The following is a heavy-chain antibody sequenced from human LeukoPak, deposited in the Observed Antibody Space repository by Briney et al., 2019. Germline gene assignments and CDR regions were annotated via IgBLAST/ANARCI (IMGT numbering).Heavy chain of an antibody. D-gene: IGHD3-10*02. J-gene: IGHJ6*04. CDR3: AELGITMIGGV. CDR2: IKEDGSEK. V-gene: IGHV3-7*01. CDR1: GFSFSSYW. Sequence: GGSLRLSCAASGFSFSSYWMSWVRQAPGKRLEWVANIKEDGSEKYYVDSVKGRFTISRDNAKNSLYLQMNSLRAEGTAVYYCAELGITMIGGVWGKGTTVTISS.